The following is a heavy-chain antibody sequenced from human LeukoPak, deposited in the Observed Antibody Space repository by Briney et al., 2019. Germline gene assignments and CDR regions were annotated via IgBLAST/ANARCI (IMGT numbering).Heavy chain of an antibody. J-gene: IGHJ4*02. CDR1: GGSFSGYY. CDR2: INNSGST. V-gene: IGHV4-34*01. CDR3: AGAYSSGCYYQD. D-gene: IGHD3-22*01. Sequence: SESLSLTCAVSGGSFSGYYWSWVRQPPGKGLEWIGEINNSGSTNYNPSLKSRVTISVDTSKSEFSLKLRSVTAAETAVYYCAGAYSSGCYYQDSGEGTLVTASA.